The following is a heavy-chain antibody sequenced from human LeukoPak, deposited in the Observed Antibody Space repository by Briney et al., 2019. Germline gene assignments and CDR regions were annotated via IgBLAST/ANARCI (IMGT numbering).Heavy chain of an antibody. V-gene: IGHV3-23*01. CDR2: ISGSGGST. J-gene: IGHJ4*02. Sequence: GGSLRLSCAASGFTFSNYAMSWVRQAPGKGLEWVSGISGSGGSTYYADSVKGRFTISRDNPKNTLYLQMNSLKGEDTAVYYCAKGSGRYCSGGTCYSVYWGQGTLVTVSS. CDR3: AKGSGRYCSGGTCYSVY. CDR1: GFTFSNYA. D-gene: IGHD2-15*01.